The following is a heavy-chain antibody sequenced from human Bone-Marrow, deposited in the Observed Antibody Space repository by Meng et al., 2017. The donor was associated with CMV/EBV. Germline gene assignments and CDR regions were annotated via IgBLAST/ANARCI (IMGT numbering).Heavy chain of an antibody. Sequence: GESLKISCVASGFTFNTYSLHWVRQAPGKGLEWVAVTSYEGSNKYYADSVKGRFTISRDNAKNSLYLQMNSLRAEDTAVYYCARDIRTYIVVVPAAIVDPARGHAFDIWGQGTMVTVSS. CDR2: TSYEGSNK. J-gene: IGHJ3*02. CDR3: ARDIRTYIVVVPAAIVDPARGHAFDI. V-gene: IGHV3-30*04. CDR1: GFTFNTYS. D-gene: IGHD2-2*01.